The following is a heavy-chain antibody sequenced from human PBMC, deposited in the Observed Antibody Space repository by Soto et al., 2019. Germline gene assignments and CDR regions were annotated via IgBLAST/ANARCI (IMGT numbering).Heavy chain of an antibody. J-gene: IGHJ6*02. Sequence: QVQLVQSGAEVKKPGSSVKVSCKASGGTFSSYAISWVRQAPGQGLEWMGGIIPIFGTANYAQKFQGRVTITADESPSTAYMELSSLRSEDTAVYYCACIVVVVAARSSYGMDVWGQGTTVTVSS. CDR3: ACIVVVVAARSSYGMDV. V-gene: IGHV1-69*01. CDR1: GGTFSSYA. D-gene: IGHD2-15*01. CDR2: IIPIFGTA.